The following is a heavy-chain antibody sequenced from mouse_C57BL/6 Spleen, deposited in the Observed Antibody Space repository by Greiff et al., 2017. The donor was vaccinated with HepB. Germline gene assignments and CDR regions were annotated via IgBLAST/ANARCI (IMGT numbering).Heavy chain of an antibody. CDR2: IDPANGNT. V-gene: IGHV14-3*01. CDR3: ASGEGSFGG. Sequence: EVQLQQSVAELVRPGASVKLSCTASGFTIKNTYMHWVKQRPEQGLEWIGRIDPANGNTKYAPKFQGKATITADTSSNTAYLQLSSLTSEDTAIYYCASGEGSFGGWGTGTTVTVSS. J-gene: IGHJ1*03. CDR1: GFTIKNTY.